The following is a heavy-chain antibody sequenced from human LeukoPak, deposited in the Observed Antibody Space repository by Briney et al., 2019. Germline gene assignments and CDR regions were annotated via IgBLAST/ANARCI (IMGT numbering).Heavy chain of an antibody. CDR2: ISYDGSNK. CDR1: GFTFSSYG. Sequence: GGSLRLSCAASGFTFSSYGMHWVRQAPGKGLEWVAVISYDGSNKYYADSVKGRFTISRDNSKNTLYLQMSSLRAEDTAVYYCAKATEDYSGSYYLDYWGQGTLVTVSS. V-gene: IGHV3-30*18. CDR3: AKATEDYSGSYYLDY. J-gene: IGHJ4*02. D-gene: IGHD1-26*01.